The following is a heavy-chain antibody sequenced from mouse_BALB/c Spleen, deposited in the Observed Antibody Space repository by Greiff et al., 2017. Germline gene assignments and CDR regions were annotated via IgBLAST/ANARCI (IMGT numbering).Heavy chain of an antibody. CDR1: GYAFTNYL. J-gene: IGHJ3*01. V-gene: IGHV1-54*01. D-gene: IGHD2-10*02. Sequence: VQLQQSGAELVRPGTSVKVSCKASGYAFTNYLIEWVKQRPGQGLEWIGVINPGSGGTNYNEKFKGKATLTADKSSSTAYMQLSSLTSDDSAVYFCARGGYGNSAWFAYWGQGTLVTVSA. CDR3: ARGGYGNSAWFAY. CDR2: INPGSGGT.